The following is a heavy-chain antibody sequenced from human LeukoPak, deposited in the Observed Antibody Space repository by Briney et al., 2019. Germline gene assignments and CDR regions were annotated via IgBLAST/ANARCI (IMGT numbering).Heavy chain of an antibody. Sequence: SETLSLTCTVSGYSISSGYYWGWIRQPPGKGLEWIGSIFHSGSTYYNPSLKSRVTFSVDTSKNQFSLRLTSVTAADTALYYCARVRYNWNRDFDYWGQGTLVTVSS. V-gene: IGHV4-38-2*02. J-gene: IGHJ4*02. CDR2: IFHSGST. D-gene: IGHD1-20*01. CDR1: GYSISSGYY. CDR3: ARVRYNWNRDFDY.